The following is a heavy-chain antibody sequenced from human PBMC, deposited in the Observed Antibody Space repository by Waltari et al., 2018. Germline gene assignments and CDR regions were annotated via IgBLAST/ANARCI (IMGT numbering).Heavy chain of an antibody. D-gene: IGHD2-21*01. CDR1: GASLSGYS. V-gene: IGHV4-34*02. CDR3: ARSIPRSDF. CDR2: IDQSGTT. J-gene: IGHJ4*02. Sequence: QVQLQQWGAGLLKPSATMSLTCAVYGASLSGYSWSWIRQPPGRGLEWIGEIDQSGTTNYNPSLKSRVTMSVDTSKSQFSLRLSSVTAADTAVYYCARSIPRSDFWGQGALVTVSS.